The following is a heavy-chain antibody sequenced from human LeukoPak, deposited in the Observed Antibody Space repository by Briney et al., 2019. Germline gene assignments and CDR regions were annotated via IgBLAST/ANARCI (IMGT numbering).Heavy chain of an antibody. Sequence: PGGSQRLSCAASGFTFRDYYMSWIRQASTKGLEGVSYITSSGSNIYYADSVKGRFTISRDNAKNSLYLQMNSLRAEDTAVYYCASSGYDFWSGPSYNWFDPWGQGTLVTVSS. CDR2: ITSSGSNI. J-gene: IGHJ5*02. V-gene: IGHV3-11*04. CDR1: GFTFRDYY. D-gene: IGHD3-3*01. CDR3: ASSGYDFWSGPSYNWFDP.